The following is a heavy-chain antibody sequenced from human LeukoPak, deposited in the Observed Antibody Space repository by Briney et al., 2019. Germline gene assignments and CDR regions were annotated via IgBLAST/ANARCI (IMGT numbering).Heavy chain of an antibody. CDR2: IYTSGST. Sequence: SEALSLTCTVSGGSISSGSYYWSWIRQPAGKGLEWIGRIYTSGSTNYNPSLKSRVTISVDTSKNQFSLKLSSVTAADTAVYYRASANRGFIDYRGQGTLVTVSS. D-gene: IGHD7-27*01. CDR3: ASANRGFIDY. J-gene: IGHJ4*02. CDR1: GGSISSGSYY. V-gene: IGHV4-61*02.